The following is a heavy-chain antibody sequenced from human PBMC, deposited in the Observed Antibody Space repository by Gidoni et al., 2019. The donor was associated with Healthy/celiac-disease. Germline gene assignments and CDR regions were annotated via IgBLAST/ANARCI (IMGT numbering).Heavy chain of an antibody. CDR3: ATAVPYYYGSGSYYPFDY. CDR2: INSDGSST. CDR1: GFTFSSYW. Sequence: EVQLVESGGGLVQPGGSLRLSCAASGFTFSSYWMHWVRQAPGKGLVWVSRINSDGSSTSYADSVKGRFTISRDNAKNTLYLQMNSLRAEDTAVYYCATAVPYYYGSGSYYPFDYWGQGTLVTVSS. V-gene: IGHV3-74*01. D-gene: IGHD3-10*01. J-gene: IGHJ4*02.